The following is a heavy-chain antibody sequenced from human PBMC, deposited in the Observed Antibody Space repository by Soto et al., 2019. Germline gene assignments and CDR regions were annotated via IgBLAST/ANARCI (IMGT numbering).Heavy chain of an antibody. J-gene: IGHJ2*01. CDR3: ARDGFFFFQAEDCKRVLCTVSAFLLNRSTDL. CDR2: ISAYNGKT. D-gene: IGHD2-21*02. V-gene: IGHV1-18*01. Sequence: GLEWMGWISAYNGKTNYAQKLQGRVTMTTDTSTSTAYMELRSLRSDDTAVYYCARDGFFFFQAEDCKRVLCTVSAFLLNRSTDL.